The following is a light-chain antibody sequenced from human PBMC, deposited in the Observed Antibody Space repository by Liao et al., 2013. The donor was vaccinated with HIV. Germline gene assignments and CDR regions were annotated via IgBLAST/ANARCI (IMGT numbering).Light chain of an antibody. CDR2: QDS. CDR3: QAWDSSTWV. V-gene: IGLV3-1*01. J-gene: IGLJ3*02. CDR1: ALPKLY. Sequence: SYELTQPPSVSVSPGQTARITCSGDALPKLYAYWYQQKPGQSPVLVIYQDSKRPSGIPERFSGSNSGNTATLTISGTQAMDEADYYCQAWDSSTWVFGGGTKLTVL.